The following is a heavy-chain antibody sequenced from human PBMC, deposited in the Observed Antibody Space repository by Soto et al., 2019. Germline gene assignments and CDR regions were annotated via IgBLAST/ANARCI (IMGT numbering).Heavy chain of an antibody. CDR2: ISANGQGI. CDR1: GFTFTYYA. D-gene: IGHD2-2*01. Sequence: EVQLLESGGGLVQPVGSLRLSCTASGFTFTYYAFSWVRQAPGKGLEWVSAISANGQGIYYADSVRGRFTISRDNSKNTVFLHMDSLRAEDTAVYYCAKDRDYPRDQFHYWGQGTLVTVSS. V-gene: IGHV3-23*01. J-gene: IGHJ4*02. CDR3: AKDRDYPRDQFHY.